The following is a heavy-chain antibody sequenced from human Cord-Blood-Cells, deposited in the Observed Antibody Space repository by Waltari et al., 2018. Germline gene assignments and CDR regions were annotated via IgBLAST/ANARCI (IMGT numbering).Heavy chain of an antibody. D-gene: IGHD3-10*01. CDR3: AKERIGGYYWFDP. V-gene: IGHV3-23*01. CDR1: GFTFSSYA. Sequence: EVQLLESGGGLVQPGGSLRLSCAASGFTFSSYAMSWVRQAPGKGLEWVSAISGSGGITYSAASGKGRFTISRDNSKNTLYLQMNSRRAEDTAVYYCAKERIGGYYWFDPWGQGTLVTVSS. CDR2: ISGSGGIT. J-gene: IGHJ5*02.